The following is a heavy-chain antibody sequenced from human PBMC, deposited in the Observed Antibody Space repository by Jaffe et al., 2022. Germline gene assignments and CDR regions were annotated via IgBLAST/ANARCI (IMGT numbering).Heavy chain of an antibody. D-gene: IGHD3-10*01. Sequence: QLQLQESGPGLVKPSETLSLTCTVSGGSISSSSYYWGWIRQPPGKGLEWIGSIYYSGSTYYNPSLKSRVTISVDTSKNQFSLKLSSVTAADTAVYYCARHRGYYYGSGNVMGFDPWGQGTLVTVSS. CDR2: IYYSGST. J-gene: IGHJ5*02. CDR1: GGSISSSSYY. V-gene: IGHV4-39*01. CDR3: ARHRGYYYGSGNVMGFDP.